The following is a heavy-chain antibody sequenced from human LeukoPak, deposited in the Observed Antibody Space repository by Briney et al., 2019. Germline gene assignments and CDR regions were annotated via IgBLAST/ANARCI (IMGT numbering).Heavy chain of an antibody. CDR2: IYPGDSPT. CDR3: ARCGKEYYDILTFDP. Sequence: GESLKISSKASGYSFTSYWIGWFRQLPGKGLEWMGIIYPGDSPTTYTPSFQGQVTISAEKSISTAYLQWSSLEASDTAMYYCARCGKEYYDILTFDPWGQGTLVTVSS. CDR1: GYSFTSYW. J-gene: IGHJ5*02. D-gene: IGHD3-9*01. V-gene: IGHV5-51*01.